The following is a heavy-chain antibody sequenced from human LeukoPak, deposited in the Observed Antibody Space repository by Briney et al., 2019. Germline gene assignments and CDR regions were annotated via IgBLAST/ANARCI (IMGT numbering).Heavy chain of an antibody. D-gene: IGHD3-22*01. V-gene: IGHV4-38-2*01. Sequence: TSSETLSLTCAVSGYSISSGYYWGWIRQPPGKGLEWIGSMSHNGSPNYNPSLKSRVTISVDTSNNQFSLKLASVTAADTSFYYCARITTIRHNDRYSYWFDPWGQGTLVTVSS. CDR1: GYSISSGYY. CDR2: MSHNGSP. CDR3: ARITTIRHNDRYSYWFDP. J-gene: IGHJ5*02.